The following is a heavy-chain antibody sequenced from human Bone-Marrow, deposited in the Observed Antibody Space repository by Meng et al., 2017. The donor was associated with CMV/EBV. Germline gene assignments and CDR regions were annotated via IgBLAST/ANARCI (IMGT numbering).Heavy chain of an antibody. CDR1: GFIFSSYA. V-gene: IGHV3-23*01. Sequence: ATGFIFSSYAMSWVRQAPGKGLEWVSHISDSGSNTYYADSVKGRFTISRDTSKNTLYLQMNSLRAEDTAVYYCAKGLWDGYNPGFDYWGQGTLVTVSS. CDR2: ISDSGSNT. J-gene: IGHJ4*02. D-gene: IGHD5-24*01. CDR3: AKGLWDGYNPGFDY.